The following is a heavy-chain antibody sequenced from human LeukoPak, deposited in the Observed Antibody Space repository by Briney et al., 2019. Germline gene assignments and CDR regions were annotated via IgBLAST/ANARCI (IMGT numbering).Heavy chain of an antibody. CDR1: GGSISSSSYY. V-gene: IGHV4-39*01. CDR2: IYYSGST. CDR3: ARSFWNDAPWFDP. Sequence: KASETLSLTCTVSGGSISSSSYYWGWIRQPPGKGLEWIGSIYYSGSTYYNPSLKSRVTISVDTSKNQFSLKLSSVTAADTAVYYCARSFWNDAPWFDPWGQGTLVTVSS. D-gene: IGHD1-1*01. J-gene: IGHJ5*02.